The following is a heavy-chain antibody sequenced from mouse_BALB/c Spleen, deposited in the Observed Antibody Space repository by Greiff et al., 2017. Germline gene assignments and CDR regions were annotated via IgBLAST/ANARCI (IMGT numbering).Heavy chain of an antibody. Sequence: QVHVKQSGPGLVQPSQSLSITCTVSGFSLTSYGVHWVRQSPGKGLEWLGVIWSGGSTDYNAAFISRLSISKDNSKSQVFFKMNSLQANDTAIYYCARNEPYDYEDAMDYWGQGTSVTVSS. D-gene: IGHD2-4*01. V-gene: IGHV2-2*02. CDR1: GFSLTSYG. J-gene: IGHJ4*01. CDR3: ARNEPYDYEDAMDY. CDR2: IWSGGST.